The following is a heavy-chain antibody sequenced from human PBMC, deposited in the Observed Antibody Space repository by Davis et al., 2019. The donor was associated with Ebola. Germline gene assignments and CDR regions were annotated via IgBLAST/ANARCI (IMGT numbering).Heavy chain of an antibody. Sequence: PGGSLRLSCAASGFPFDDYAMHWVRQVPGKGLEWVSGISWDGGSTAYADSVKGRFTISRDNAKNSLYLQMNSLRAEDTALYFCAKSSAYTSSSNYFDYWGQGTLVTVSS. J-gene: IGHJ4*02. D-gene: IGHD6-6*01. V-gene: IGHV3-9*01. CDR2: ISWDGGST. CDR3: AKSSAYTSSSNYFDY. CDR1: GFPFDDYA.